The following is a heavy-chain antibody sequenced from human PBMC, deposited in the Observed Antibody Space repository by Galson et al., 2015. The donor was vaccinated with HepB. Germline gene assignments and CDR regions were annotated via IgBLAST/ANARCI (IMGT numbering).Heavy chain of an antibody. CDR1: GFTFSSYW. V-gene: IGHV3-74*01. D-gene: IGHD1-26*01. CDR3: ARVGSGSYWEASAYFDN. J-gene: IGHJ4*02. Sequence: SLRLSCAASGFTFSSYWMHWVRQAPGKGLVWVSRINSDGSSTSYADSVKGRFTISRDNAKNTLYLQMNSLRAEDTAVYYCARVGSGSYWEASAYFDNWGQGTLVTVSS. CDR2: INSDGSST.